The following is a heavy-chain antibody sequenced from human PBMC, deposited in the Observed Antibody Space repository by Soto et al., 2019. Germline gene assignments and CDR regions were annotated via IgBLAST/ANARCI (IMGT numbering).Heavy chain of an antibody. CDR1: GFTFSSYA. CDR3: AKDSRAAGTSWFAP. CDR2: ISGSGGST. V-gene: IGHV3-23*01. Sequence: EVQLLESGGGLVQPGGSLRLSCAASGFTFSSYAMSWVRQAPGKGLEWVSAISGSGGSTYYADSVKGRFTISRDNSKNTLYLQMTSLRAEDTAAYYCAKDSRAAGTSWFAPWGQGTLVTVAS. D-gene: IGHD6-13*01. J-gene: IGHJ5*02.